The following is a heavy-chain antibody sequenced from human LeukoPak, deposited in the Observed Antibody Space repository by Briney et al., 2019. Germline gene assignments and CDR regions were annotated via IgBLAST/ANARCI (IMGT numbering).Heavy chain of an antibody. CDR1: GFTVSSYA. V-gene: IGHV3-23*01. J-gene: IGHJ4*02. Sequence: GGSLRLSCAASGFTVSSYAMSWVRQAPGKGLEWVSGTSGSGGSTYYAGSVKGRFTISRDNAKNTLHLQMNSLRVEVTAVYYCAKNGGSQCYSHLDSWGQGTLVTVSS. D-gene: IGHD2-15*01. CDR2: TSGSGGST. CDR3: AKNGGSQCYSHLDS.